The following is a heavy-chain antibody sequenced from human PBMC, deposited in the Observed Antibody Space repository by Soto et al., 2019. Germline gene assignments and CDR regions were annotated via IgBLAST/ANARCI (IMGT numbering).Heavy chain of an antibody. D-gene: IGHD3-22*01. CDR2: INHSGST. Sequence: SETLSLTCAVYGGSFSGYYWSWIRQPPGKGLEWIGEINHSGSTNYNPSLKSRVTISVDTSKNQFSLKLSSVTAADTAVYYCARGNKMIVTYWGQGTLVTVSS. J-gene: IGHJ4*02. CDR3: ARGNKMIVTY. V-gene: IGHV4-34*01. CDR1: GGSFSGYY.